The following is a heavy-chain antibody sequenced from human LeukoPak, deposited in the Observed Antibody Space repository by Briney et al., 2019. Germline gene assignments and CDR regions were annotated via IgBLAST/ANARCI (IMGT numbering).Heavy chain of an antibody. J-gene: IGHJ6*02. CDR3: AKDSSGWHYGMDV. V-gene: IGHV3-30*18. CDR1: GFTFSAYG. CDR2: ISYDGSNK. Sequence: GGSLRLSCAASGFTFSAYGMHWVRQAPGKGLEWVAIISYDGSNKYYVDSVKGRFSISRDNSKNTLYLQMDSLRAEDTALYYCAKDSSGWHYGMDVWGQGTTVTVSS. D-gene: IGHD6-19*01.